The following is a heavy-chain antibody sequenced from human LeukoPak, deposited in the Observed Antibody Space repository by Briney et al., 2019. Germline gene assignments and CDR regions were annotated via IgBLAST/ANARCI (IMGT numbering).Heavy chain of an antibody. V-gene: IGHV3-23*01. Sequence: GGSLRLSCAASGFSFRTYAMSWVRQAPGKGLEWVSAISGSGGSTYYADSVKGRFTISRDNSKNTLYLQMNSLRAEDTAVYYCASEWLIYRYFDYWGQGTLVTVSS. CDR2: ISGSGGST. CDR3: ASEWLIYRYFDY. CDR1: GFSFRTYA. J-gene: IGHJ4*02. D-gene: IGHD3-3*01.